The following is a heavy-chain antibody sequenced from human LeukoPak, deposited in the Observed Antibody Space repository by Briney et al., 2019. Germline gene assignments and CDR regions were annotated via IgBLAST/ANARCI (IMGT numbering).Heavy chain of an antibody. CDR2: IYPGDSDT. CDR1: GYSFTGYN. Sequence: KVSCKASGYSFTGYNLYWVRQAPGQGLEWMGIIYPGDSDTRYSPSFQGQVTISADKSISTAYLQWSSLKASDTAMYYCAIQPGGAFDYWGQGTLVTVSS. CDR3: AIQPGGAFDY. J-gene: IGHJ4*02. V-gene: IGHV5-51*01. D-gene: IGHD3-10*01.